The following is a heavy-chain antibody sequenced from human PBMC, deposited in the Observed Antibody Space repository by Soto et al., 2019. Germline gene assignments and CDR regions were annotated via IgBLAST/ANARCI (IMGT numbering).Heavy chain of an antibody. D-gene: IGHD1-1*01. J-gene: IGHJ4*02. CDR2: INPGNGYS. CDR3: ASRPGLDTGPFDY. CDR1: GFTFTTHP. Sequence: QVHLVQSGAEVREPGASVKISCKASGFTFTTHPIHWVRQAPDQRLEWMGWINPGNGYSDYSQKFQGRVTFTRDTSANTAYMELNSLRAEDTALYYCASRPGLDTGPFDYWGQGILVTVSS. V-gene: IGHV1-3*01.